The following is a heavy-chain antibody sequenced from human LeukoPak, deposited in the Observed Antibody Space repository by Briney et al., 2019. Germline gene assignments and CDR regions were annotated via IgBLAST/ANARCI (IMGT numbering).Heavy chain of an antibody. Sequence: SETLSLTCTVSGGSISSYYWSWIRQPPGKGLEWIGYIYYSGSINYNPSLKSRVTISVDTSKNQFSLKLSSVTAADTAVYYCARGGDETPFDPWGQGTLVTVSS. J-gene: IGHJ5*02. CDR1: GGSISSYY. D-gene: IGHD3-16*01. V-gene: IGHV4-59*01. CDR2: IYYSGSI. CDR3: ARGGDETPFDP.